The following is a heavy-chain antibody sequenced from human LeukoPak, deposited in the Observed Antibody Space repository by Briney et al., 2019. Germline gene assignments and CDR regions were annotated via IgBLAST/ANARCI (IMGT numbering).Heavy chain of an antibody. Sequence: GGSLRLSCAASGFTFSSYEMNWVRQAPGKGPEWVSYISSSGSTIYYADSVKGRFTISRDNAKNSLYLQMNSLRAEDTAVYYCARDSSGGSWIDAFDIWGQGTMVTVSS. V-gene: IGHV3-48*03. CDR2: ISSSGSTI. CDR3: ARDSSGGSWIDAFDI. J-gene: IGHJ3*02. D-gene: IGHD2-15*01. CDR1: GFTFSSYE.